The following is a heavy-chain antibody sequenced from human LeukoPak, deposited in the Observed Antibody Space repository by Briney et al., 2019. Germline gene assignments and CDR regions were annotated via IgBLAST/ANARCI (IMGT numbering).Heavy chain of an antibody. J-gene: IGHJ4*02. D-gene: IGHD5-12*01. CDR1: GFTFSSYS. V-gene: IGHV3-21*06. Sequence: GGSLRLSCAASGFTFSSYSMNWVRQAPGKGLEWVSSISSSSSYIYYADSVKGRFTISRDNAKNSLYLQMNSLRAEDTAVYYCVRDQEKWLRSPRAVDYWGQGTLVTVSS. CDR3: VRDQEKWLRSPRAVDY. CDR2: ISSSSSYI.